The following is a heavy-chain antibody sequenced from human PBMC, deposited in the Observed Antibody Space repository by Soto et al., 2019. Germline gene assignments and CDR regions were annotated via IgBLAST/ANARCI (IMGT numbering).Heavy chain of an antibody. Sequence: SETLSPTCFVSAGSVTSYHCSWIRHFPGKGLEWNAYTSFTGNTNYNPSLQSRVTISLATSKNQLSLKLTSLTATDTAVYSCPRDMYAGFTHYFDPWGQGAMVTVSS. D-gene: IGHD2-8*01. CDR1: AGSVTSYH. CDR3: PRDMYAGFTHYFDP. V-gene: IGHV4-59*02. J-gene: IGHJ5*02. CDR2: TSFTGNT.